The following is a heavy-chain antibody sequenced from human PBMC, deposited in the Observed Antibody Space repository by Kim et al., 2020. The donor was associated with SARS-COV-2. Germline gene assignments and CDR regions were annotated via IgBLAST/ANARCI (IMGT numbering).Heavy chain of an antibody. D-gene: IGHD2-2*01. V-gene: IGHV4-59*09. J-gene: IGHJ5*02. Sequence: PSRKSRVTISGDTSKKEFSLMLTSVNAADTAVYYCARGPDGLSPPWFDTWGQGTLVTVSS. CDR3: ARGPDGLSPPWFDT.